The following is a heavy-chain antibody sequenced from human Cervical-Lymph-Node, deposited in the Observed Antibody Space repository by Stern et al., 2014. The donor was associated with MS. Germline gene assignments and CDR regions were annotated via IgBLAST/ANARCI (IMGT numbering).Heavy chain of an antibody. CDR3: LRRGRVDTAMVDLDY. CDR1: GFTFSSYA. J-gene: IGHJ4*02. D-gene: IGHD5-18*01. CDR2: ISGSGVST. Sequence: EVQLVESGGGLVQPGGSLRLSCAASGFTFSSYAMSWVRPAPGKGLEWVSAISGSGVSTYYAVSVKGRFTISRDNSKNTLYLQMNSLRAEDTAVYYCLRRGRVDTAMVDLDYWGQGTLVTVSS. V-gene: IGHV3-23*04.